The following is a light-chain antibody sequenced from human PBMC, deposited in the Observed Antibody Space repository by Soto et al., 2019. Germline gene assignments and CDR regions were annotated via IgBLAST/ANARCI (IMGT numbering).Light chain of an antibody. Sequence: QAVVTQSPSASASLGASVKLTCTLTSGHSTYAIAWHQQQPERGPRYLMKVDSDGGHFKGDGVPDRFSGSSSGSERYLTISSLQSDDEADYYCQTWGPGFRVFGGGTQLTVL. J-gene: IGLJ3*02. V-gene: IGLV4-69*01. CDR1: SGHSTYA. CDR3: QTWGPGFRV. CDR2: VDSDGGH.